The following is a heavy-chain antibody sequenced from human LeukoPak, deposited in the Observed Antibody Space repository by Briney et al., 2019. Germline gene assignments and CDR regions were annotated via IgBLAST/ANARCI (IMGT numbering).Heavy chain of an antibody. D-gene: IGHD1-7*01. J-gene: IGHJ4*02. CDR2: IWSDGSDE. CDR1: GFIFSTCD. CDR3: AGDLRTKYFDY. V-gene: IGHV3-33*08. Sequence: GGSLRLSCAASGFIFSTCDMRWVRQAPGKGLEWVALIWSDGSDENYADSVKGRFTVSRDNSKNTLYLQMDSLRAEDTAVYFCAGDLRTKYFDYWGQGTLVTVSS.